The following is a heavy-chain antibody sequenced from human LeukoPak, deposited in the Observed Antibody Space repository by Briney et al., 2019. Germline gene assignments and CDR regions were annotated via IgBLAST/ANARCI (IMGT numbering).Heavy chain of an antibody. V-gene: IGHV4-59*01. D-gene: IGHD5-24*01. CDR1: GGSISSYY. CDR3: ASNTIKSPSGFDY. Sequence: SETLSLTCTVSGGSISSYYWSWIRQPPGKGLEWIGYIYYSGSTNYNPSLKSRVTISVDTSKNQFSLKLSSVTAADTAVYYCASNTIKSPSGFDYWGQGTLVTVSS. CDR2: IYYSGST. J-gene: IGHJ4*02.